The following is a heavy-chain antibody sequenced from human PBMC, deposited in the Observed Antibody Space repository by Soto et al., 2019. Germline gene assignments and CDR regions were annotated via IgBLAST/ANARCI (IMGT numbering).Heavy chain of an antibody. CDR2: IIPILGIA. D-gene: IGHD4-17*01. CDR1: GGTFSSYT. Sequence: GASVKVSCKASGGTFSSYTISWVRQAPGQGLEWMGRIIPILGIANYAQKFQGRVTITADKSTSTAYMELSSLRSEDTAVYYCAADILNDYGDFYFDYWGQGTLVTVSS. V-gene: IGHV1-69*02. CDR3: AADILNDYGDFYFDY. J-gene: IGHJ4*02.